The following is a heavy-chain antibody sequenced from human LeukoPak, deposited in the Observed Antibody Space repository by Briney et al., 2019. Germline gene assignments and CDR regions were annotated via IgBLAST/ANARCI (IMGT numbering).Heavy chain of an antibody. V-gene: IGHV3-30*02. D-gene: IGHD4-17*01. CDR2: IRYDGNNK. CDR3: AKGYGDLVAFDI. J-gene: IGHJ3*02. Sequence: GGSLRLSCAASGFSFSSYGMDWVRQAPGKGLEWVAFIRYDGNNKDYADSVKGRFTISRDNSKNTLYLQMNSLRVDDTAVYYCAKGYGDLVAFDIWGQGTMVTASS. CDR1: GFSFSSYG.